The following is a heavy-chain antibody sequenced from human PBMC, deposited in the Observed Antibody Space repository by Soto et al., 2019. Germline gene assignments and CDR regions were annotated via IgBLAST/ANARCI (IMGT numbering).Heavy chain of an antibody. V-gene: IGHV6-1*01. J-gene: IGHJ6*03. Sequence: SQTLSLTCAISGDSVSSNSAAWNWIRQSPSRGLEWLGRTYYMSKWYNDYAVSVKSRITINPDTSKNQFSLQLNSVTPEDTAVYYCARDRKGDRDYYYYYYMDVWGKGTTVTVSS. CDR2: TYYMSKWYN. D-gene: IGHD3-16*01. CDR1: GDSVSSNSAA. CDR3: ARDRKGDRDYYYYYYMDV.